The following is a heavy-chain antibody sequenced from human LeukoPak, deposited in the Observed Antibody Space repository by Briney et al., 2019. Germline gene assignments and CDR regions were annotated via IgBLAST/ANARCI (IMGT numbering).Heavy chain of an antibody. D-gene: IGHD1-20*01. Sequence: GASVKVSCKASGYTFTSYGISWVRQAPGQGLEWMGWISAYNGNTNYAQKLQGRVTMTTDTSTSTAYMELRSLRSDDTAVYYCARVRLTGTTSGRSGGYFDYWGQGTLVTVSS. CDR1: GYTFTSYG. V-gene: IGHV1-18*01. CDR2: ISAYNGNT. J-gene: IGHJ4*02. CDR3: ARVRLTGTTSGRSGGYFDY.